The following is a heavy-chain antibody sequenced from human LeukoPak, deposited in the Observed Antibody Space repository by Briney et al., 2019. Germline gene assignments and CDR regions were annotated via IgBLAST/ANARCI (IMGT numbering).Heavy chain of an antibody. CDR1: GYTFTSYD. CDR2: MNPNSGNT. J-gene: IGHJ5*02. V-gene: IGHV1-8*03. Sequence: ASVKVSCKASGYTFTSYDINWVRRATGQGLEWMGWMNPNSGNTGYAQKFQGRVTITRNTSISTAYMELSSLRSEDTAVYYCARGGDTIFAQNWFDPWGQGTLVTVSS. CDR3: ARGGDTIFAQNWFDP. D-gene: IGHD3-3*01.